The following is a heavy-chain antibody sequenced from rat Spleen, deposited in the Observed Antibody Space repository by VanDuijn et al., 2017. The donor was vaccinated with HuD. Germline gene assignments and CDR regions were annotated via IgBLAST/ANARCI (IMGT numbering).Heavy chain of an antibody. J-gene: IGHJ4*01. CDR3: AKDRYGSYMGVMDA. CDR2: INIDGGGT. V-gene: IGHV5-58*01. CDR1: GFTFSRYW. D-gene: IGHD1-2*01. Sequence: EVQLVESGGGLVQPGRSLKLSCAASGFTFSRYWMYWIRQAPGKGLEWISSINIDGGGTYYSDSVKGRFTASRDNAENTVYLQMNSLRSEDTATYYCAKDRYGSYMGVMDAWGQGASVTVSS.